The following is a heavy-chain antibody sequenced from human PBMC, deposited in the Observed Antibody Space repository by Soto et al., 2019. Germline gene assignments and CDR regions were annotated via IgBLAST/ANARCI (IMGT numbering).Heavy chain of an antibody. V-gene: IGHV1-46*03. Sequence: ASVKVSCKASGYTFTSYYMHWVRQAPGRGLEWMGIINPSGGSSNYAQKFQGRVTMTRDTSTSTVYMELSSLRSEDTAVYYCARVYCSGGSCYSIDYWGQGTLVTVS. CDR1: GYTFTSYY. J-gene: IGHJ4*02. CDR2: INPSGGSS. CDR3: ARVYCSGGSCYSIDY. D-gene: IGHD2-15*01.